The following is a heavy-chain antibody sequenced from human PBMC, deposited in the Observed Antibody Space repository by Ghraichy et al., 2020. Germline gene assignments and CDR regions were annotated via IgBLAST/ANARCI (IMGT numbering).Heavy chain of an antibody. D-gene: IGHD6-19*01. CDR1: GFSVSNNY. CDR3: AGWLENAFDV. V-gene: IGHV3-53*01. J-gene: IGHJ3*01. Sequence: GGSLRLSCAASGFSVSNNYMNWVRQAPGKGLEWVSVIYAGGNTHYADSAAGRFTISRDNSNNTLFLQMNSLRFEDTAVYYCAGWLENAFDVWGQGTMVTVSS. CDR2: IYAGGNT.